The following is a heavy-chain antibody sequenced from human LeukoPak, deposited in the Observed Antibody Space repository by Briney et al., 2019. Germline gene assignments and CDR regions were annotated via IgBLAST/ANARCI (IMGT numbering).Heavy chain of an antibody. D-gene: IGHD2-2*01. J-gene: IGHJ6*02. Sequence: GGSLRLSCAASGFTFSSYGMHWVRQAPGKGLEWVAVIWYDGSNKYYADSVKGRFTISRGNSKNTLYLQMNSLRAEDTAVYYCARSPGVVVPAATLQTYYYYYGMDVWGQGTTVTVSS. V-gene: IGHV3-33*01. CDR2: IWYDGSNK. CDR3: ARSPGVVVPAATLQTYYYYYGMDV. CDR1: GFTFSSYG.